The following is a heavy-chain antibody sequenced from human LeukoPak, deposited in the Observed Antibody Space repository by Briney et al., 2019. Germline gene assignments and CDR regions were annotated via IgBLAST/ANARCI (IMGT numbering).Heavy chain of an antibody. CDR2: IYYSGST. CDR1: GGSISSGGYS. D-gene: IGHD4-23*01. V-gene: IGHV4-30-4*07. Sequence: SETLSLTCAVSGGSISSGGYSWSWIRQPPGKGLEWIGYIYYSGSTYYNPSLKSRVTISVDTSKSQFSLKLSSVTAADTAVFYCARVPTSTVVNSHHFDYWGQGTLVTVSS. CDR3: ARVPTSTVVNSHHFDY. J-gene: IGHJ4*02.